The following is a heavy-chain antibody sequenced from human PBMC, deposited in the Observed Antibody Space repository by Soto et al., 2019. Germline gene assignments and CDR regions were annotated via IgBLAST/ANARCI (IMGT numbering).Heavy chain of an antibody. CDR1: GYTFTTYY. D-gene: IGHD4-17*01. CDR3: ARGGNGDNVGYWYFDP. J-gene: IGHJ2*01. Sequence: QVQLVQSGAEVKKPGASVEVSCKASGYTFTTYYIHWVRHAPGQGLEWMGVINPGGVSTKYAQKFQERVTLTSDTSTSTVYMDRSSLRSEDTAVYFCARGGNGDNVGYWYFDPWGRGTLVTVSP. CDR2: INPGGVST. V-gene: IGHV1-46*01.